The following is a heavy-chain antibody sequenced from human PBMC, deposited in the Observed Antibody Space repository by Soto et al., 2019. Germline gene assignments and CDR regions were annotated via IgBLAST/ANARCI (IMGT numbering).Heavy chain of an antibody. J-gene: IGHJ4*02. CDR3: ARVGNYYDSSGYFPFDY. CDR2: IIPIFGTA. Sequence: GASVKVSCKASGGTFSSYAISWVRQAPGQGLEWMGGIIPIFGTANYAQKFQGRVTITADESTSTAYMELSSLRSEDTAVYYCARVGNYYDSSGYFPFDYWGQGTLVTVSS. CDR1: GGTFSSYA. V-gene: IGHV1-69*13. D-gene: IGHD3-22*01.